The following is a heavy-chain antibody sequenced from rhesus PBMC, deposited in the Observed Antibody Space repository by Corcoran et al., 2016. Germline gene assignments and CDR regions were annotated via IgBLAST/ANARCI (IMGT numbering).Heavy chain of an antibody. D-gene: IGHD2-21*01. V-gene: IGHV4-80*01. CDR1: GVSIRNHW. CDR3: VKNTGHIGHAYDF. CDR2: IRGASDNS. Sequence: QVQLQESGPGLVKPSETLLLTCAVSGVSIRNHWWSWIRQPPGKGMVWIGEIRGASDNSYYNSSLKSRVTISKDVSKNQFYLRMASVTAADTAVFYCVKNTGHIGHAYDFWGQGLRVTVSS. J-gene: IGHJ4*01.